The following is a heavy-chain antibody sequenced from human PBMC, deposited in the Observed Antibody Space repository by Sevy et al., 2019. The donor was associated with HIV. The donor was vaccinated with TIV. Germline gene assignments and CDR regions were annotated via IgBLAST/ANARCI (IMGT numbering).Heavy chain of an antibody. J-gene: IGHJ3*01. CDR2: ISSTPGYI. CDR1: GFSFSSYA. D-gene: IGHD4-17*01. CDR3: ARHTVTTIRGVFDF. Sequence: GGSLRLSCAASGFSFSSYAMNWVRLAPGKGLEWVSSISSTPGYIYYADSVKGRFTISRDNAKNSLYLQMNSLRAEDTAVYYCARHTVTTIRGVFDFWGQGTMVTVSS. V-gene: IGHV3-21*01.